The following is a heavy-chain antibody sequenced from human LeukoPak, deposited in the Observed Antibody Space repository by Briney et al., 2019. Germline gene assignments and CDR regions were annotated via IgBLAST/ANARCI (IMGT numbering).Heavy chain of an antibody. CDR3: ARAMYSSSWYPGGLDY. CDR1: GGSISSYY. J-gene: IGHJ4*02. CDR2: IYYSGST. V-gene: IGHV4-59*01. Sequence: PSETLSLTCTVSGGSISSYYWSWIRQPPGKGLEWIGYIYYSGSTNYNPSLKSRVTISVDTSKNQFSLKLSSVTAADTAVYYCARAMYSSSWYPGGLDYWGQGTLVTVSS. D-gene: IGHD6-13*01.